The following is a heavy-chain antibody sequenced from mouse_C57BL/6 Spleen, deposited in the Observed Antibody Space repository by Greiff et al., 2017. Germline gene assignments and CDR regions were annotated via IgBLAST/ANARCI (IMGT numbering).Heavy chain of an antibody. CDR1: GYTFTDYY. Sequence: EVQLQQSGPELVKPGASVKISCKASGYTFTDYYMNWVKQSHGKSLEWIGDINPNNGGTSYNQKFKGKATLTVDKSSSTAYMELRSLTSEDSAVYYCARRDYERYDYAMDYWGQGTSVTVSS. CDR3: ARRDYERYDYAMDY. D-gene: IGHD2-4*01. J-gene: IGHJ4*01. CDR2: INPNNGGT. V-gene: IGHV1-26*01.